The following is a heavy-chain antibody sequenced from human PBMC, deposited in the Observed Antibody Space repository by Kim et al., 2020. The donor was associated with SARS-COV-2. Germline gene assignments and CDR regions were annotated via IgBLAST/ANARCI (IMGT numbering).Heavy chain of an antibody. D-gene: IGHD3-10*01. CDR2: ISYDGSNK. CDR1: GFTFSSYA. V-gene: IGHV3-30-3*01. CDR3: ARGELLWFGEPRMDV. J-gene: IGHJ6*04. Sequence: GGSLRLSCAASGFTFSSYAMHWVRQAPGKGLEWVAVISYDGSNKYYADSVKGRFTISRDNSKNTLYLQMNSLRAEDTAVYYCARGELLWFGEPRMDVWGKGTTVTVSS.